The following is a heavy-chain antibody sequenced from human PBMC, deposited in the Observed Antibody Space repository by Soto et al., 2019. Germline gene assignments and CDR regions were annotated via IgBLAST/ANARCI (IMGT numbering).Heavy chain of an antibody. V-gene: IGHV3-30*18. J-gene: IGHJ4*02. CDR2: ISYDGSNK. D-gene: IGHD3-22*01. CDR3: AKLATIPFHSSGYYRDY. CDR1: GFTFSSYV. Sequence: PGGSLRLSCAASGFTFSSYVMHWVRQAPGKGLEWVAVISYDGSNKYYADSVKGRFTISRDNSKNTLYLQMNSLRAEDTAVYYCAKLATIPFHSSGYYRDYWGQGTLVTVSS.